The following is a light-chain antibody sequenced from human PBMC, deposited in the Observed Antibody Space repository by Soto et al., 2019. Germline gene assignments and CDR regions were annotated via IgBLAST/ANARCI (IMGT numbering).Light chain of an antibody. V-gene: IGKV3-15*01. CDR1: QSFSFN. CDR3: QQYKDWPQP. Sequence: EIVMRQSPATVAVSPGARATLSXRASQSFSFNFAWYQQYPGXAPRXXXDGXSTRATGSPARFSGSGSGTEFPLTISSLQSEDFAVYYCQQYKDWPQPFGQGTKVDIK. J-gene: IGKJ1*01. CDR2: GXS.